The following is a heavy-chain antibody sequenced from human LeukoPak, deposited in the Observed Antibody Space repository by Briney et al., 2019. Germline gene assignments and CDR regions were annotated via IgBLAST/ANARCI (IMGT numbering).Heavy chain of an antibody. CDR3: ARTEVYYDSSGYYYAAFDY. J-gene: IGHJ4*02. D-gene: IGHD3-22*01. Sequence: SVKVSYKASGGTFSSYAISWVRQAPGQGLEWMGRIIPIFGTANYAQKFQGRVTITTDESTSTAYMELSSLRSEDTAVYYCARTEVYYDSSGYYYAAFDYWGQGTLVTVSS. CDR1: GGTFSSYA. V-gene: IGHV1-69*05. CDR2: IIPIFGTA.